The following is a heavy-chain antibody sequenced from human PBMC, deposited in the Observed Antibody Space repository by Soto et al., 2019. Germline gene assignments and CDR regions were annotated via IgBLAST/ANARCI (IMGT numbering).Heavy chain of an antibody. CDR3: AKDIGSVVYNSGLDV. V-gene: IGHV3-9*01. D-gene: IGHD2-21*01. CDR2: INWNSGRI. CDR1: GFTFDDYA. J-gene: IGHJ6*02. Sequence: EVQLVESGGGLVQPGRSLGLSCAASGFTFDDYAMHWVRQAPGKGLEWVSGINWNSGRIGYADSVKGRFTISRDNAKNSLYLQMNSLRAEDTALYYCAKDIGSVVYNSGLDVWGQGTTVSVSS.